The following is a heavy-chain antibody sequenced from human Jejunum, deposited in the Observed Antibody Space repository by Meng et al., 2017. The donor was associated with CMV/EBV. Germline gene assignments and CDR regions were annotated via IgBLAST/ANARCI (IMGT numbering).Heavy chain of an antibody. J-gene: IGHJ4*02. CDR3: ARGEDSSLDY. Sequence: QLQQSGPGLVKPSRTLSLTCAISGDSVSSNTVAWNWIRLSPSRGLEWLGRTYYRSKWYSEYTVSVRSRISITPDTSKNQFSLQLTSVTPDDTAVYYCARGEDSSLDYWGQGTLVTVSS. CDR2: TYYRSKWYS. CDR1: GDSVSSNTVA. V-gene: IGHV6-1*01. D-gene: IGHD6-13*01.